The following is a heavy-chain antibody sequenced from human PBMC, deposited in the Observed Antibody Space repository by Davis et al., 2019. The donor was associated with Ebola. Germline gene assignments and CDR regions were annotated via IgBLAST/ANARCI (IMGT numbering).Heavy chain of an antibody. D-gene: IGHD3-3*01. CDR3: ARALDRLLDFDY. V-gene: IGHV1-46*01. J-gene: IGHJ4*02. Sequence: ASVKVSCKASGYTFTNYYLQWVRQAPGQGLEWMGIINPNGGSTIYAPKFQGRITLTTDTSTNTVYMELTSLKSEDTAVYYCARALDRLLDFDYWGQGTLVTVSS. CDR2: INPNGGST. CDR1: GYTFTNYY.